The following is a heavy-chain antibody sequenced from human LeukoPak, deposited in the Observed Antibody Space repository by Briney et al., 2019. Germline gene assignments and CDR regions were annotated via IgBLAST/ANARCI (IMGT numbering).Heavy chain of an antibody. CDR2: INHRGST. CDR3: ARGPLNFDY. CDR1: GGSFSGYY. V-gene: IGHV4-34*01. Sequence: PSETLSLTCDVYGGSFSGYYWSWIRQPPGKGLEWIGEINHRGSTNYNPSLKSRVTMSVDTSKNQFSLKLSSVTAADTAVYYCARGPLNFDYWGQETLVTVSS. J-gene: IGHJ4*02.